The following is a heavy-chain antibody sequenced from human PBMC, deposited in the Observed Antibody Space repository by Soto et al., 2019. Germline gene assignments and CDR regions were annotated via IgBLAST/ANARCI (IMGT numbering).Heavy chain of an antibody. CDR2: IWYDGSNK. CDR1: EFTFSNYG. D-gene: IGHD6-19*01. CDR3: ARDDIPGRAVAIYGMDV. V-gene: IGHV3-33*01. J-gene: IGHJ6*02. Sequence: GGSLRLSCAASEFTFSNYGMHWVRQAPGKGLEWVAVIWYDGSNKYYADSMKGRFTISRDNSKNTLYLQMNSLRAEDTAVYYCARDDIPGRAVAIYGMDVWGQGTTVTVSS.